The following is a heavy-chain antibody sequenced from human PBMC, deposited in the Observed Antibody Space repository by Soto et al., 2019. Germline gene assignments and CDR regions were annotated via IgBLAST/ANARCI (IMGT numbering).Heavy chain of an antibody. CDR3: AKGMGPYYYYGMDV. J-gene: IGHJ6*02. V-gene: IGHV3-23*01. Sequence: EVQLLESGGGLVQPGGSLRLSCAASGFTFSSYAMSWVRQAPGKGLEWVSAISGSGGSTYYADSVKGRFTISRDNSKNTLYLQMTSLTAEDTAVYYCAKGMGPYYYYGMDVWGQGTTVTVSS. CDR2: ISGSGGST. CDR1: GFTFSSYA.